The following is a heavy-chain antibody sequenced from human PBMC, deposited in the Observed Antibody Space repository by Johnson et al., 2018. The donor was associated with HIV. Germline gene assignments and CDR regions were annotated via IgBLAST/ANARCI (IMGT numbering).Heavy chain of an antibody. D-gene: IGHD1-26*01. J-gene: IGHJ3*02. CDR1: GFIFSSSW. V-gene: IGHV3-74*03. CDR3: AKIKSWELLGAFDI. Sequence: VQLVESGGGLVQPGGSLRLSCAASGFIFSSSWIHWVRQAPGKGLVWVSRIKSDGSSTTYADSVKGRFTISRDNAKNTLYLQMNSLRAEDTAVYYCAKIKSWELLGAFDIWGQGTRVTVSS. CDR2: IKSDGSST.